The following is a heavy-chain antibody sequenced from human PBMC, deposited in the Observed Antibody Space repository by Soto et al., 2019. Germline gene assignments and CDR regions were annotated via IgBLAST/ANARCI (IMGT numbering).Heavy chain of an antibody. V-gene: IGHV1-2*04. CDR2: INPNSGGT. J-gene: IGHJ3*02. CDR3: AEDSSSRIGRAFDI. D-gene: IGHD6-13*01. Sequence: ASVKVSCKASGYTFTGYYMHWVRQAPGQGLEWMGWINPNSGGTNYAQKFQGWVTMTRDTSISTAYMELSRLRSDDTAVYYCAEDSSSRIGRAFDIWGQGTMVTVSS. CDR1: GYTFTGYY.